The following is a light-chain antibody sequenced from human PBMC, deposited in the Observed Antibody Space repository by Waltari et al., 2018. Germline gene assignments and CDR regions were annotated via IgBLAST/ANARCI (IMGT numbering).Light chain of an antibody. CDR1: TLRDYY. CDR2: GEN. CDR3: NSRDSSGNVV. V-gene: IGLV3-19*01. J-gene: IGLJ2*01. Sequence: SSELTQDPAVSVALGQTVRTTCQGDTLRDYYASWYQQKAGQAPVLVIHGENNRPSGIPDRFSGSSSGNTASLTITGAQAGDEADYYCNSRDSSGNVVFGAGTKLTVL.